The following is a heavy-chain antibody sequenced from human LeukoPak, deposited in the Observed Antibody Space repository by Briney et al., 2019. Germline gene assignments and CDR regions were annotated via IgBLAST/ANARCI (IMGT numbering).Heavy chain of an antibody. J-gene: IGHJ4*02. CDR1: GYTFSTYH. CDR3: ARVNNRYSYGYYFDY. CDR2: INPSSGST. V-gene: IGHV1-46*01. Sequence: GASVKVSCKASGYTFSTYHMHWVRQAPGQGLEWMGIINPSSGSTSYTKKFQDRVTMTRDTSTNTVYMELSSLRSEDTAVYYCARVNNRYSYGYYFDYWGQGTLVTVSS. D-gene: IGHD5-18*01.